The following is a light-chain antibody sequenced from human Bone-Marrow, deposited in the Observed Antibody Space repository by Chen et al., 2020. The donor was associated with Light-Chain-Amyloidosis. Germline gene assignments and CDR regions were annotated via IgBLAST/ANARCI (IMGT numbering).Light chain of an antibody. CDR2: EVT. CDR1: SSDVGGDNH. V-gene: IGLV2-14*01. Sequence: QSALTQPASVSGSPGQPITISCTGTSSDVGGDNHVSWYQQRPDKAPKLMIYEVTNRPSWVPGRFSGSKADNTASLTISGLQTEDEADYFCSSYTITNTLVFGSGTRVTVL. CDR3: SSYTITNTLV. J-gene: IGLJ1*01.